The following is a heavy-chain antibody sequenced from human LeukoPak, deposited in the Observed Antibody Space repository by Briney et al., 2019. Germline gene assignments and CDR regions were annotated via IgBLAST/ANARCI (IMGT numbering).Heavy chain of an antibody. Sequence: ASVKVSCKASGYTFTSNYMHWVRQAPGQGLEWMGVINPTGGSTSYAHKFQGRITLTRDMSTSTDYLELSSLRSDDTAVYYCARDISVRDAAWWFNPWGQGTLVTVCS. J-gene: IGHJ5*02. CDR3: ARDISVRDAAWWFNP. CDR2: INPTGGST. V-gene: IGHV1-46*01. CDR1: GYTFTSNY. D-gene: IGHD5-24*01.